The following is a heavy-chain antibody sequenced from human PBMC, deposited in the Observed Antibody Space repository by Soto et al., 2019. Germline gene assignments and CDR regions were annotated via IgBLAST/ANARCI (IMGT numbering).Heavy chain of an antibody. Sequence: PSETLSLTCTVSGDSLGSGGHYWSWIRQHPGKGLEWIGHIHDSVNTYYSPSLRSRVTISADMSKNQFSLNLRSVTAADTAVYYCARVDHRGYFAILTDYWGQGTLVTVSS. CDR3: ARVDHRGYFAILTDY. D-gene: IGHD3-9*01. CDR1: GDSLGSGGHY. J-gene: IGHJ4*02. CDR2: IHDSVNT. V-gene: IGHV4-31*03.